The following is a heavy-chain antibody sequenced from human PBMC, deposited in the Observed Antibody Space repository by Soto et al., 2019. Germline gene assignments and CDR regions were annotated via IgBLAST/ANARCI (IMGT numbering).Heavy chain of an antibody. V-gene: IGHV1-24*01. CDR1: GYTLTELS. D-gene: IGHD3-16*02. CDR2: FDPEDGET. Sequence: ASVKVSCKVSGYTLTELSMHWVRQAPGKGLEWMGGFDPEDGETIYAQKFQGRVTTTEDTSTDTAYMELTSLRSEDTAVYYCASIRITFGGVIAPDYWGQGTLVTVSS. J-gene: IGHJ4*02. CDR3: ASIRITFGGVIAPDY.